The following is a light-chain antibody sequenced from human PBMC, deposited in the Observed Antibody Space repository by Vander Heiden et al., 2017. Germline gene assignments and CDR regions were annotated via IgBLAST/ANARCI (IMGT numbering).Light chain of an antibody. V-gene: IGLV2-11*01. CDR3: CSHAGTSVV. J-gene: IGLJ2*01. CDR1: SADVGGYNY. CDR2: DVS. Sequence: QSALTQPRSVSRSPGQSVAISCTGTSADVGGYNYVSWYQQHPGKAPKLMISDVSNRPSGVPDRFSGSKSGNTASLTISGLQAEDEADYFCCSHAGTSVVFGGGTKLTVL.